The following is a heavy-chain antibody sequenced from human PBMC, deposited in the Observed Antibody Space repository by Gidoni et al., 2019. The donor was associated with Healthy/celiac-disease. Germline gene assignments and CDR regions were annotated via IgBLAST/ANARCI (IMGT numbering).Heavy chain of an antibody. J-gene: IGHJ4*02. V-gene: IGHV3-48*04. CDR3: ARISAPHYYGSGIYFDY. Sequence: EVQLVESGGGLVQPGGSLRLSCAASGFTLSSYSMNWVRQAPGKGLEWVSYISSSSSTIYYADSVKGRFTISRDNAKNSLYLQMNSLRAEDTAVYYCARISAPHYYGSGIYFDYWGQGTLVTVSS. CDR1: GFTLSSYS. CDR2: ISSSSSTI. D-gene: IGHD3-10*01.